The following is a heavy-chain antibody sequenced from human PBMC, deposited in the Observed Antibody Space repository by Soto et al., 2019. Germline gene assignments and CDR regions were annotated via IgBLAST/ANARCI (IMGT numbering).Heavy chain of an antibody. D-gene: IGHD3-16*01. CDR1: GYTFTSYG. CDR2: ISAYNGNT. CDR3: ARDISKGDYQYYYYYGMDV. Sequence: ASVKFSCKASGYTFTSYGISWVRQAPGQGLEWMGWISAYNGNTNYAQKLQGRVTMTTDTSTSTAYMELRSLRSDDTAVYYCARDISKGDYQYYYYYGMDVWGQGTTVTVSS. J-gene: IGHJ6*02. V-gene: IGHV1-18*01.